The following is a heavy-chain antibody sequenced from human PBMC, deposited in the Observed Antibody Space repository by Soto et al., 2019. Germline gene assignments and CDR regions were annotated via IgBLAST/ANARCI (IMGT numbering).Heavy chain of an antibody. CDR2: IYYSGST. CDR3: ARDNILGILYGGMDV. V-gene: IGHV4-30-4*01. D-gene: IGHD3-3*01. CDR1: GGSISSGDYY. J-gene: IGHJ6*02. Sequence: SETMSVTCTVSGGSISSGDYYWSWISKPPGKGLEWIGYIYYSGSTYYNPSLKSRVTISVDTSKDQFSLKLSSVTAADTAVYYCARDNILGILYGGMDVWGQGTTVTVSS.